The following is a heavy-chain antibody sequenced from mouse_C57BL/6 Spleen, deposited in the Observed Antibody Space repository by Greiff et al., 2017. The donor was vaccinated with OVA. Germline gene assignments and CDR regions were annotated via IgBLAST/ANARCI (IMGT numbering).Heavy chain of an antibody. CDR3: AYSYGSSSDYFDY. D-gene: IGHD1-1*01. Sequence: QVQLQQPGAELVKPGASVKLSCKASGYTFTSYWMHWVKQRPGQGLEWIGMIHPNSGSTNYNEKFKSKATLTVDKSSSTAYMQLSSLTSEDSAVYDCAYSYGSSSDYFDYWGQGTTLTVSS. CDR1: GYTFTSYW. V-gene: IGHV1-64*01. CDR2: IHPNSGST. J-gene: IGHJ2*01.